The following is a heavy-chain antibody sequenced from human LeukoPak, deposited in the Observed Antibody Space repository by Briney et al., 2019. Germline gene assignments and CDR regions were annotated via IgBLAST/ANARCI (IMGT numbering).Heavy chain of an antibody. D-gene: IGHD6-13*01. CDR2: ISGSGGST. CDR3: AKGRFSRIAAAGQDY. CDR1: GFTFSSYA. J-gene: IGHJ4*02. Sequence: GGSLRLSCAASGFTFSSYAMSWVRQAPGKGLEWVSAISGSGGSTYYADSVKGRFTISRDNSKNTLYLQMNSLRAEDTAVYYCAKGRFSRIAAAGQDYWGQGTVVTVSS. V-gene: IGHV3-23*01.